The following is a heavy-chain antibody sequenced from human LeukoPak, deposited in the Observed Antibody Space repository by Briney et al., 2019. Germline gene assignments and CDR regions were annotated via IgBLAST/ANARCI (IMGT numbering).Heavy chain of an antibody. Sequence: PGGSLRLSCAASGFIFSSYGMHWVRQAPGKGLEWVAFIRYDGSNKYYADSVKGRFTISRDNSKNTLYLQMNSLRAEDTAVYYCAKDRYYGSGSYYSDYWGQGTLVTVSS. CDR3: AKDRYYGSGSYYSDY. J-gene: IGHJ4*02. CDR1: GFIFSSYG. V-gene: IGHV3-30*02. CDR2: IRYDGSNK. D-gene: IGHD3-10*01.